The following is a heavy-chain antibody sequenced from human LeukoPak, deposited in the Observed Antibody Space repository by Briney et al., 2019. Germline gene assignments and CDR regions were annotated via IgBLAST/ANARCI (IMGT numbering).Heavy chain of an antibody. CDR3: ARGPLYYYGSGSYYNELDY. CDR2: IIPIFGTA. Sequence: SVKVSCKASGGTFSSYAISWVRQAPGQGLEWMGGIIPIFGTADYAQKFQGRVTITADESTSTAYMELSSLRSEDTAVYYCARGPLYYYGSGSYYNELDYWGQGTLVTVSS. D-gene: IGHD3-10*01. CDR1: GGTFSSYA. J-gene: IGHJ4*02. V-gene: IGHV1-69*13.